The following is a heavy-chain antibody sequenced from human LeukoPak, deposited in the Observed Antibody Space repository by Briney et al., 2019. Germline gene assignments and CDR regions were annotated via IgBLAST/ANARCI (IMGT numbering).Heavy chain of an antibody. D-gene: IGHD5-12*01. CDR1: GFTFSSYA. Sequence: GGSLRLSCSASGFTFSSYAMHWVRQAPGKGLEYVSAISSNGGSTYYADSVKGRFTISRNNSKNTLYLQMSSLRAEDTAVYYCVKDIGPVATQFDYWGQGTLVTVSS. V-gene: IGHV3-64D*06. CDR3: VKDIGPVATQFDY. CDR2: ISSNGGST. J-gene: IGHJ4*02.